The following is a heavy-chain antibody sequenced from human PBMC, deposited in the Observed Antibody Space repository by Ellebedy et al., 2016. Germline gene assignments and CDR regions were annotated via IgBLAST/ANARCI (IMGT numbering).Heavy chain of an antibody. J-gene: IGHJ4*02. CDR2: IYYSGST. D-gene: IGHD6-19*01. V-gene: IGHV4-59*01. CDR1: GGSINNYY. CDR3: ARKMGRGWVFDY. Sequence: SETLSLTCTVSGGSINNYYWTWIRQPPGKGLEWIGYIYYSGSTNYNPSLKSRLTISVDTSKNQFSLNLSSVTAADTAVYYCARKMGRGWVFDYWGQGTLVTVSS.